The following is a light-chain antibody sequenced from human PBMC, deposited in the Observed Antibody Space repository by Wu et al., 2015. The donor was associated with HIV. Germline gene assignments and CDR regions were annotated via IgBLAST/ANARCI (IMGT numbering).Light chain of an antibody. CDR1: QSISTF. V-gene: IGKV1-39*01. Sequence: DIQMTQSPSSLSASVGDRVTITCRASQSISTFLHWYQQKPGKAPKLLIYAASNLQSGVPSRFSGSGSGTDFTLTISSLQSEDFVVYYCHQYNNWPWTFGQGTKVDIK. CDR3: HQYNNWPWT. CDR2: AAS. J-gene: IGKJ1*01.